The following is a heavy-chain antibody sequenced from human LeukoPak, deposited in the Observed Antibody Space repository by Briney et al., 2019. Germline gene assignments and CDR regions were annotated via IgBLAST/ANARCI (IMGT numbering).Heavy chain of an antibody. CDR1: GFTFSSYA. J-gene: IGHJ4*02. V-gene: IGHV3-64*01. D-gene: IGHD5-18*01. CDR3: ARNGDTAMVPFDY. CDR2: ISSNGGST. Sequence: GGSLRLSCAASGFTFSSYAMHWVRQAPGKGLEYVSAISSNGGSTYSANSVKGRFTISRDNSKNTLYLQMGSLRAEAMAVYYCARNGDTAMVPFDYWGQGTLVTVSS.